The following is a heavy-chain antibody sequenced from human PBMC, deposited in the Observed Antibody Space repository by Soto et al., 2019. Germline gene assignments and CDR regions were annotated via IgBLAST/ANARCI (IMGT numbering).Heavy chain of an antibody. J-gene: IGHJ4*02. CDR1: GFTFSSYA. D-gene: IGHD1-26*01. Sequence: GGSLRLSCAASGFTFSSYAMSWVRQAPGKGLEWVSAISGSGGSTYYADSVKGRFTISRDNSKNTLYLQMNSLRAEDTAVYYCAKRKFPWAPLRGAFFDYWGQGTLVTVSS. CDR3: AKRKFPWAPLRGAFFDY. CDR2: ISGSGGST. V-gene: IGHV3-23*01.